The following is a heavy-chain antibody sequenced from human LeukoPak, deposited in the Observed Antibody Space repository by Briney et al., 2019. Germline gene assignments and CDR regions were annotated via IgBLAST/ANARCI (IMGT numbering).Heavy chain of an antibody. V-gene: IGHV4-38-2*01. Sequence: PSETLSLTCAVSGYSITSTYWGGWIGQTPGRGLEGIGSLPHRGSTSYSPSLKSRVTISVDTSKNQFSLRLSSVTAADTAVYYCARVGGDDSTGHYSVDYWGQGTLVTVSS. CDR2: LPHRGST. D-gene: IGHD3-22*01. CDR3: ARVGGDDSTGHYSVDY. CDR1: GYSITSTYW. J-gene: IGHJ4*02.